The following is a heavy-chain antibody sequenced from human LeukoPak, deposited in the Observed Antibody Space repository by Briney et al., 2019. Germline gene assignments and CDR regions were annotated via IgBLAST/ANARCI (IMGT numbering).Heavy chain of an antibody. Sequence: SETLSLTCTVSGGSISSYYWSWIRQPAGKGLEWIGRIYTSGSTNYSPSLKSRVTMSVDTSKNQFSLKLSSVTAADTAVYYCARDAGHYSSSWYGLDYWGQGTLVTVSS. J-gene: IGHJ4*02. CDR3: ARDAGHYSSSWYGLDY. CDR2: IYTSGST. D-gene: IGHD6-13*01. CDR1: GGSISSYY. V-gene: IGHV4-4*07.